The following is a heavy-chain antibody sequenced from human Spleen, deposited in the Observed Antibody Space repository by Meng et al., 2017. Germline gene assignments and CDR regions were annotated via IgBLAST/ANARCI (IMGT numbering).Heavy chain of an antibody. Sequence: QVQLQQWGAGLLKPSETLSLTCAVYSGSYWNWIRQPPGKGLEWIGYIYYTGSTYYDPSLKSRVIISVDTSKNQFSLQLNSVTPEDTAVYYCARQEGAFDYWGQGTLVTVSS. J-gene: IGHJ4*02. CDR3: ARQEGAFDY. D-gene: IGHD3-16*01. CDR2: IYYTGST. V-gene: IGHV4-34*01. CDR1: SGSY.